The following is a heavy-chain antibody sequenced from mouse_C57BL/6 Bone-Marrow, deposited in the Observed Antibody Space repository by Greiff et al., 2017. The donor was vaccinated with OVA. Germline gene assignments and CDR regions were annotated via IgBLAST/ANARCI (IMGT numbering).Heavy chain of an antibody. CDR3: AREAYYGSSFYAMDY. Sequence: VQLQQPGAELVKPGASVKLSCKASGYTFTSYWMQWVKQRPGQGLELIGEVDPSDSYTNYHPKFKGKATLTVDTSSSTAYMQRSSLTSEDSAVYYGAREAYYGSSFYAMDYWGQGTSVTVSS. CDR2: VDPSDSYT. CDR1: GYTFTSYW. D-gene: IGHD1-1*01. V-gene: IGHV1-50*01. J-gene: IGHJ4*01.